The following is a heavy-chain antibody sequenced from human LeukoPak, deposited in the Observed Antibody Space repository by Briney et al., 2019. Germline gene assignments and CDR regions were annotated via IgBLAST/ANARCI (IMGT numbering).Heavy chain of an antibody. J-gene: IGHJ4*02. CDR2: IKSDGSST. CDR3: ARNRGYTQDY. V-gene: IGHV3-74*01. D-gene: IGHD5-12*01. Sequence: GGSLRLSCAASGFTFSTFWMNWVRQAPGKGLVWVSHIKSDGSSTSYADSVKGRFTISRDNAKNTLYLQMNSLRAEDTAVYYCARNRGYTQDYWGQGTLVTVSS. CDR1: GFTFSTFW.